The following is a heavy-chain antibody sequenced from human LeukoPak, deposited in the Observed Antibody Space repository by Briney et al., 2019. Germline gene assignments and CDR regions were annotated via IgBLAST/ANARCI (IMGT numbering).Heavy chain of an antibody. CDR2: ISGSGGST. CDR1: GFTVSSNY. Sequence: GGSLRLSCAASGFTVSSNYMSWVRQAPGKGLEWVSAISGSGGSTYYADSVKGRFTISRDNSKNTLYLQMNSLRAEDTAVYYCAKAGCGGDCYPPYYFDYWGQGTLVTVSS. V-gene: IGHV3-23*01. CDR3: AKAGCGGDCYPPYYFDY. J-gene: IGHJ4*02. D-gene: IGHD2-21*02.